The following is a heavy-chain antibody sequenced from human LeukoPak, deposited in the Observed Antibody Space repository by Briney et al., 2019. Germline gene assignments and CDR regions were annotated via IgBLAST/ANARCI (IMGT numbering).Heavy chain of an antibody. CDR2: IYYIGST. J-gene: IGHJ4*02. V-gene: IGHV4-39*01. D-gene: IGHD4-11*01. Sequence: SETLSLTCTVSGGSISSSSYYWGWIRQPPGKGREGIGTIYYIGSTYHNPSPKSRVTISVDTSKNQFSLKLSSVTAADTAVYYCASRYDYSNYIDYWGQGTLVTVSS. CDR1: GGSISSSSYY. CDR3: ASRYDYSNYIDY.